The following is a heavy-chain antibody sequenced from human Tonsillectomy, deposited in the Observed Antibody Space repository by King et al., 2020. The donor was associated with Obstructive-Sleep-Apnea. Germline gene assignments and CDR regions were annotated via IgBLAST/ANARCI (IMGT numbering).Heavy chain of an antibody. Sequence: QLVQSGAEVKKPGASVKVSCKASGYTFTSYAMHWVRQAPGQRLEWMGWINAGNGNTKYSQKFQGRVTITRDTSAGTAYMELSSLRSEDTAVYYCARAIYCSGGSCFHFDYWGQGTLVTVSS. V-gene: IGHV1-3*01. D-gene: IGHD2-15*01. CDR3: ARAIYCSGGSCFHFDY. J-gene: IGHJ4*02. CDR2: INAGNGNT. CDR1: GYTFTSYA.